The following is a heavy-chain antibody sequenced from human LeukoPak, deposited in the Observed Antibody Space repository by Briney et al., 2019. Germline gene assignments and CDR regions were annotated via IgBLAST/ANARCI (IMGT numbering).Heavy chain of an antibody. CDR1: GSTFSSYS. CDR3: ARDLSSEGGDP. V-gene: IGHV3-21*01. D-gene: IGHD6-19*01. CDR2: ISSSSSYI. Sequence: GGSLRLSCAASGSTFSSYSMNWVRQAPGKGLEWVSSISSSSSYIYYADSVKGRFTISRDNAKNSLYLQMNSLRAEDTAVYYCARDLSSEGGDPWGQGTLVTVSS. J-gene: IGHJ5*02.